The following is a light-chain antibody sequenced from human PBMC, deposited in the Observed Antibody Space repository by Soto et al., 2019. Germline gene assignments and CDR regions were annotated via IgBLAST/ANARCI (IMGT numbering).Light chain of an antibody. J-gene: IGKJ2*01. CDR1: QSISTY. CDR3: QQTYSTPQT. V-gene: IGKV1-39*01. CDR2: GVS. Sequence: DIQMTQSPSSLFASVGDRVTITCRASQSISTYLNWYQQKPGKAPKLLIYGVSSLQSGVPSRFSGSGYGTDFTLTISSLQPEDFATYYCQQTYSTPQTFGQGTKLEIK.